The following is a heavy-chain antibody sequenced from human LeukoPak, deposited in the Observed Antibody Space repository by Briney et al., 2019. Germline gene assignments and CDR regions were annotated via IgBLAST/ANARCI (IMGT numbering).Heavy chain of an antibody. CDR1: GGSFSGYY. V-gene: IGHV4-34*01. J-gene: IGHJ4*02. Sequence: SETLSLTCAVYGGSFSGYYWSWIRQPPGKGLEWIGEINHSGSTNYNPSLKSRVTISVDTSKNQFSLKLSSVTAADTAVYYCARLGRYYYYGSARPRGFDYWGQGTLVTASS. CDR3: ARLGRYYYYGSARPRGFDY. CDR2: INHSGST. D-gene: IGHD3-10*01.